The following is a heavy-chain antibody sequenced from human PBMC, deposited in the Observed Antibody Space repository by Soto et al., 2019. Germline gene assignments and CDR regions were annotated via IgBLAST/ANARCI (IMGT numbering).Heavy chain of an antibody. V-gene: IGHV1-69*12. CDR2: IIPIFGTA. D-gene: IGHD2-15*01. CDR3: ARGDCSGGSCYSFHYGMDV. J-gene: IGHJ6*02. Sequence: QVQLVQSGAEVKKPGSSVKVSCKASGGTFSSYAISWVRQAPGQGLEWMGGIIPIFGTANYAQKFQGRVTITADESTSTAYMELSSLRSEDTAVYYCARGDCSGGSCYSFHYGMDVWGQGTTVTVSS. CDR1: GGTFSSYA.